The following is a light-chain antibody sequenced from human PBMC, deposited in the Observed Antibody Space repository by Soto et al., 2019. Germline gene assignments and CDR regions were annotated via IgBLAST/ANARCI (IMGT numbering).Light chain of an antibody. CDR2: DAS. Sequence: DIQMTQSPSSLSASVGDRVTITCRASQAIRNYLNWYQQKPGIAPNLLIYDASNLKTGVPSRFSGSGSGTDFTFTISSLQPEDIGTYYCQHYDHLPPLSFGGGTKVEIK. CDR3: QHYDHLPPLS. V-gene: IGKV1-33*01. CDR1: QAIRNY. J-gene: IGKJ4*01.